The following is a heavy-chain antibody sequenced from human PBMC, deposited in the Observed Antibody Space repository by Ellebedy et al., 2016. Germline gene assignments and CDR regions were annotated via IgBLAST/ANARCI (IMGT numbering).Heavy chain of an antibody. CDR1: GFTFSSYA. Sequence: GESLKISXAASGFTFSSYAMSWVRQAPGKGLEWVSAISGSGGSTYYADSVKGRFTISRDNSKNTLYLQMNSLRAEDTAVYSCAKGRGTASTAPDYWGQGTLVTVSS. V-gene: IGHV3-23*01. CDR3: AKGRGTASTAPDY. D-gene: IGHD5-18*01. J-gene: IGHJ4*02. CDR2: ISGSGGST.